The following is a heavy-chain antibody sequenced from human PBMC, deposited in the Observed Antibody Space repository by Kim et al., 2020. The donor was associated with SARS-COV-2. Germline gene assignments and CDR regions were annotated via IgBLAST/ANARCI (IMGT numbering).Heavy chain of an antibody. CDR3: AKDPFAGYVDYYFDY. V-gene: IGHV3-30*02. J-gene: IGHJ4*02. D-gene: IGHD5-12*01. Sequence: VSVKVRLTISRDNSMNTLYLQMDSLRPEDTAVYYCAKDPFAGYVDYYFDYWGQGTLVTVSS.